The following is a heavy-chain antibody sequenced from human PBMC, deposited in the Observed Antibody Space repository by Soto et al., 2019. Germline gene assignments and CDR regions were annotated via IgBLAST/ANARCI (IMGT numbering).Heavy chain of an antibody. CDR3: ASVRDSGYRGYYGMDV. CDR2: IIPIFGTA. V-gene: IGHV1-69*01. CDR1: GGTFSSYA. Sequence: QVQLVQSGAEVKKPGYSVKVSCKASGGTFSSYAISWVRQAPGQGLEWMGGIIPIFGTANYAQKFQGRVTITADESTSTAYMELSSLRSEDTAVSYCASVRDSGYRGYYGMDVWGQWTTVTVSS. D-gene: IGHD3-22*01. J-gene: IGHJ6*01.